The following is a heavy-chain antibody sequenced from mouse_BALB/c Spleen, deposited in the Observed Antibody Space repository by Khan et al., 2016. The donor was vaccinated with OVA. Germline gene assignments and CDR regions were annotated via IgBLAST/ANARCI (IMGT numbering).Heavy chain of an antibody. D-gene: IGHD1-1*01. Sequence: LKESGPELVKPGASVKISCKASGYIFADYYINWVKQKPGQGLEWIGWIYPGSGNTKYNENFKGKATLTVDTSSGTAYMQLSSLTSEDTAVYFCARGNYYGSTSWFGYWGQGTLVTVS. J-gene: IGHJ3*01. CDR1: GYIFADYY. V-gene: IGHV1-84*02. CDR2: IYPGSGNT. CDR3: ARGNYYGSTSWFGY.